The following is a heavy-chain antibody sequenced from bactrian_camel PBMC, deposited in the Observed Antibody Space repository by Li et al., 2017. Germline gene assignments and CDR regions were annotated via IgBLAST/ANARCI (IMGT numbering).Heavy chain of an antibody. CDR2: INSSGRST. J-gene: IGHJ4*01. CDR1: GFTFSDYT. Sequence: DVQLVESGGNLVQPGGSLRLSCAASGFTFSDYTMTWVRQAPGKGLEWVSDINSSGRSTNYADSVKGRFTISRNNAKNTVYLQMTSLKSEDAALYYCATDVGTGYLAYNYWGQGTQVTVS. V-gene: IGHV3S40*01. D-gene: IGHD5*01. CDR3: ATDVGTGYLAYNY.